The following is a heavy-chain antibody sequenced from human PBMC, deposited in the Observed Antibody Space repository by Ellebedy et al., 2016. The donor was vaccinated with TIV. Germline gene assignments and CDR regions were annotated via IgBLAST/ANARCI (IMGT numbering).Heavy chain of an antibody. CDR3: ASDLPGLSSSWYGTVPDY. CDR1: GFTFSDHY. V-gene: IGHV3-7*01. Sequence: PGGSLRLSCAASGFTFSDHYMDWVRQAPGKGLEWVANIKQDGSEKYYVDSVKGRFTISRDNAKNSLYLQMNSLRAEDTAVYYCASDLPGLSSSWYGTVPDYWGQGTLVTVSS. CDR2: IKQDGSEK. J-gene: IGHJ4*02. D-gene: IGHD6-13*01.